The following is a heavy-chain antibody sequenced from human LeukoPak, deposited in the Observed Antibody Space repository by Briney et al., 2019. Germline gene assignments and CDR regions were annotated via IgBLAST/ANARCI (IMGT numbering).Heavy chain of an antibody. D-gene: IGHD3-22*01. CDR1: GYTFTSYY. J-gene: IGHJ4*02. V-gene: IGHV1-46*01. CDR3: AREYQSSGYDY. CDR2: INPNRGST. Sequence: ASVKVSCKASGYTFTSYYMYWVRQAPGQGLEWMGIINPNRGSTSYAQKFQGRVTMTRDMSTSTVYMELSSLRSEDTAVYYCAREYQSSGYDYWGQGTLVTVSS.